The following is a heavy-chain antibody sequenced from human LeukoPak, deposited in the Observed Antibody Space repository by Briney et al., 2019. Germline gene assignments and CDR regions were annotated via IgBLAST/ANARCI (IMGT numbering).Heavy chain of an antibody. Sequence: ASVKVSCKVSGYTLTELSMHWVRQAPGQGREWMGGFDPEDGETIYAQKFQGRVTMTEDTSTDTAYMELSSLRSEDTAVYYCATEYSSGKNFDYWGQGTLVTVSS. CDR1: GYTLTELS. CDR2: FDPEDGET. J-gene: IGHJ4*02. CDR3: ATEYSSGKNFDY. V-gene: IGHV1-24*01. D-gene: IGHD6-19*01.